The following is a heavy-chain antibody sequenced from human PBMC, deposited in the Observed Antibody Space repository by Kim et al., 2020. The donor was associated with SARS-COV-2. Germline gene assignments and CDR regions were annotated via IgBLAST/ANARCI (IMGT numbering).Heavy chain of an antibody. V-gene: IGHV3-30*04. CDR1: GFTFSDYL. CDR3: AKAPSRGDGYPLAS. J-gene: IGHJ5*02. Sequence: GGSLRLSCAASGFTFSDYLMNWVRQAPGKGPQWLSLISSGGITKYYGDSVKGRFTISRDNSQNTLYLQMNNLRSEDTAVYYCAKAPSRGDGYPLASWGQGTLVIVSS. CDR2: ISSGGITK. D-gene: IGHD5-12*01.